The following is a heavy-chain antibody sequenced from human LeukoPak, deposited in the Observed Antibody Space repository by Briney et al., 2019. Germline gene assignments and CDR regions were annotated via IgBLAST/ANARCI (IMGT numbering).Heavy chain of an antibody. Sequence: GGSLRLSCAASGFTFSSYGMHWVRQAPGKGLEWVAVISNDGSNKYYADSVKGRFTISRDNSKSTLYLQMNSLRAEDTAVYYCAKGVWMATRTSADYWGQGTLVTVSS. V-gene: IGHV3-30*18. D-gene: IGHD5-24*01. CDR2: ISNDGSNK. J-gene: IGHJ4*02. CDR1: GFTFSSYG. CDR3: AKGVWMATRTSADY.